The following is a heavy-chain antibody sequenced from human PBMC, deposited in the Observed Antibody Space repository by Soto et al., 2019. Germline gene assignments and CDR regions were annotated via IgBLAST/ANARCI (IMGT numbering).Heavy chain of an antibody. CDR3: TTASPEMELRIGPNQQYCYYYYGMDV. CDR1: GFTFSSYG. D-gene: IGHD1-7*01. CDR2: IWYDGSNK. Sequence: GGSLRLSCAASGFTFSSYGMHWVRQAPGKGLGWVAVIWYDGSNKYYADSVKGRFTISRDNSKNTLYLQMNSLRAEDTAVYYCTTASPEMELRIGPNQQYCYYYYGMDVWGQGTTVTVSS. J-gene: IGHJ6*02. V-gene: IGHV3-33*01.